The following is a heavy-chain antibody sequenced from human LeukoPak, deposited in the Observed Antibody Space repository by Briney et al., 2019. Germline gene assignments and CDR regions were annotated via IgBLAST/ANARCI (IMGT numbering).Heavy chain of an antibody. J-gene: IGHJ6*03. CDR3: AKAYSSSWYGYYMDV. Sequence: GGSLRLSCAASGFTFSSYAMSWVRQAPGKGLEWVSAISGSGGSTYYADSVKGRFTISRDNSKNTLYLQMNSLRAEDTAVYYCAKAYSSSWYGYYMDVWGKGTTVTVSS. D-gene: IGHD6-13*01. CDR1: GFTFSSYA. V-gene: IGHV3-23*01. CDR2: ISGSGGST.